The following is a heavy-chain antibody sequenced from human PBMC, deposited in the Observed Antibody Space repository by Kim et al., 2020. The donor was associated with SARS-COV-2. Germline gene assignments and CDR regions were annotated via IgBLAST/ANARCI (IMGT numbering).Heavy chain of an antibody. V-gene: IGHV3-7*01. Sequence: KYYVESLKGRFTISRDNAKNSLYLQMNSLRAEDTAVYYCARKSLFRGGGDFWGQGTLVTVSS. CDR3: ARKSLFRGGGDF. J-gene: IGHJ4*02. CDR2: K. D-gene: IGHD3-16*02.